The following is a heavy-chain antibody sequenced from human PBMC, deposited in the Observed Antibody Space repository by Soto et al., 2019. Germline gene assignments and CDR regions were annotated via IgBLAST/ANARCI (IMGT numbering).Heavy chain of an antibody. CDR2: VSGYT. CDR3: ARHLVQQQLIDAFDI. V-gene: IGHV4-59*08. CDR1: GGSINNYY. J-gene: IGHJ3*02. Sequence: QVQLQESGPGLVKPSENLSLTCTVSGGSINNYYWSWIRQPPGKGLEWIGYVSGYTNYNPSLKSRVTISVDTSKHQFSLKLSSVTAADTAMYYCARHLVQQQLIDAFDIWGQGTMVTVSS. D-gene: IGHD6-13*01.